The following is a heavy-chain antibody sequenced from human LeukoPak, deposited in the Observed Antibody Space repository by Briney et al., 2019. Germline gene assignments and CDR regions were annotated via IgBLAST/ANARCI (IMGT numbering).Heavy chain of an antibody. CDR1: GGSFSGYY. Sequence: PSETLSLTCAVYGGSFSGYYWSWIRQPPGKGLDWIGEINHSGSTNYNPSLKSRVTISVDTSKNQFSLKLSSVTAADTAVYYCAREVKAYYDFWSGYRGKYYFDYWGQGTLVAVSS. V-gene: IGHV4-34*01. D-gene: IGHD3-3*01. J-gene: IGHJ4*02. CDR3: AREVKAYYDFWSGYRGKYYFDY. CDR2: INHSGST.